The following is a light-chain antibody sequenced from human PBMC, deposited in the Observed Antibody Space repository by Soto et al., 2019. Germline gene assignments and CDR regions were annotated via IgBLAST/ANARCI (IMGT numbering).Light chain of an antibody. CDR2: EVS. CDR3: ASYTTYSTLV. J-gene: IGLJ2*01. V-gene: IGLV2-14*01. CDR1: SIDVGGYNY. Sequence: QSVLAQPASVSGSPGQSITISCTGTSIDVGGYNYVSWYQQHPGKAPKLMIYEVSNRPSGVSDRFSGSKSGNTASLTISGLRAEDEAVYYCASYTTYSTLVFGGGTKVTVL.